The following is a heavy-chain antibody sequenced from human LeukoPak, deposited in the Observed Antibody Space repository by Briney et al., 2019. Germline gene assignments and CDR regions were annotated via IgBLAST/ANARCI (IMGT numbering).Heavy chain of an antibody. CDR1: GFTFTNFW. V-gene: IGHV3-7*01. CDR3: ARAGDVGVVDY. CDR2: IDEGGMEK. D-gene: IGHD1-26*01. Sequence: GGSLRLSCAAYGFTFTNFWMSWVRQAPGKGLEWVANIDEGGMEKYHVDSLKVRFTISRDNAKNSLYPQMNSLSGDDTAVYYCARAGDVGVVDYWGQGTLVPVSS. J-gene: IGHJ4*02.